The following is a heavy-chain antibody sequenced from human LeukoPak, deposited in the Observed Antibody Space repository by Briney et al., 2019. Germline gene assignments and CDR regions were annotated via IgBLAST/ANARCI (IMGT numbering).Heavy chain of an antibody. V-gene: IGHV3-30*18. CDR1: GFTFSIYG. D-gene: IGHD5-24*01. CDR3: AKDQGDGYNYGPDY. J-gene: IGHJ4*02. CDR2: ISYEGKDK. Sequence: PGGSLRLSCAASGFTFSIYGMNWVRQAPGKGLEWMAVISYEGKDKYYADSAKGRFTISRDNSKNSLYLQMNSLRTDDTAVYYCAKDQGDGYNYGPDYWGQGTLVTVSS.